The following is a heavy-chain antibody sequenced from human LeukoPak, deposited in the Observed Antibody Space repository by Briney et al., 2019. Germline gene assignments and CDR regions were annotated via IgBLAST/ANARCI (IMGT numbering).Heavy chain of an antibody. Sequence: SETLSLTCAVYGGSSSGYYWSWIRQPPGKGLEWIGEINHSGSTNYNPSLKSRVTISVDTSKNQFSLKLSSVTAADTAVYYCARRRGSSWLTHFDYWGQGTLVTVSS. CDR2: INHSGST. J-gene: IGHJ4*02. D-gene: IGHD6-13*01. V-gene: IGHV4-34*01. CDR1: GGSSSGYY. CDR3: ARRRGSSWLTHFDY.